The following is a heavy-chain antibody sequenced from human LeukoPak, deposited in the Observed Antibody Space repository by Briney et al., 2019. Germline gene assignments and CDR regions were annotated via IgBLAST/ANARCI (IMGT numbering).Heavy chain of an antibody. CDR3: ARDPPNNGYDFDY. CDR2: ITSSSAYI. J-gene: IGHJ4*02. Sequence: PGGSLRLSCAASGFNYSAYNMNWDRQAPGKGLEWVASITSSSAYIYYGDSVKGRVRISRDNAKNSLYLQMTALIAEDTAVYYCARDPPNNGYDFDYWGKGILVTVSS. D-gene: IGHD3-22*01. CDR1: GFNYSAYN. V-gene: IGHV3-21*01.